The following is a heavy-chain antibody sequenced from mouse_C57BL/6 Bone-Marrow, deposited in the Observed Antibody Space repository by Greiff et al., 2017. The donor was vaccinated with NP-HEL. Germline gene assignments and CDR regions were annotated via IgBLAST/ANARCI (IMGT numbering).Heavy chain of an antibody. Sequence: DVQLQESGAELVRPGASVKLSCTASGFNIKDYYMHWVKQRPEQGLEWIGRIDPEDGDTEYAPKFQGKATMTADTSSNTAYLQLSSLTSEDTAVYYCTRKGNYSLFAYWGQGTLVTVSA. D-gene: IGHD2-1*01. CDR1: GFNIKDYY. CDR3: TRKGNYSLFAY. CDR2: IDPEDGDT. V-gene: IGHV14-1*01. J-gene: IGHJ3*01.